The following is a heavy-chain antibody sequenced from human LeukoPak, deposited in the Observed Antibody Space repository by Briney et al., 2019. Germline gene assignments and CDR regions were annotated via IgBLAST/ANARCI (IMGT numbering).Heavy chain of an antibody. V-gene: IGHV4-38-2*02. J-gene: IGHJ6*03. CDR1: GYSITSGFY. CDR2: ISYGGTT. Sequence: SETLSLTCSVSGYSITSGFYWGWIRQPPGKGLEWVGCISYGGTTYYNPSLKSRVTISVDKSKNQFSLKLSSVTAADTAVYYCARDRPLTLGYCSGGSCYPYYYYMDVWGKGTTVTVSS. D-gene: IGHD2-15*01. CDR3: ARDRPLTLGYCSGGSCYPYYYYMDV.